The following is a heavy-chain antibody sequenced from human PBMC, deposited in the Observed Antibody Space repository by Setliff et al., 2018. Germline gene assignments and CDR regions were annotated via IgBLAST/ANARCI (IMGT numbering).Heavy chain of an antibody. Sequence: SLTCTVSGGSISSYYWSWIRQPPGKGLEWIGYIYYSGSTNYNPSLKSRVTISVDTSKNQFSLKLSSVTAADTAVYYCARVVGYYDSSGYYYVKWFDPWGQGTLVTVSS. V-gene: IGHV4-59*01. J-gene: IGHJ5*02. CDR1: GGSISSYY. CDR3: ARVVGYYDSSGYYYVKWFDP. D-gene: IGHD3-22*01. CDR2: IYYSGST.